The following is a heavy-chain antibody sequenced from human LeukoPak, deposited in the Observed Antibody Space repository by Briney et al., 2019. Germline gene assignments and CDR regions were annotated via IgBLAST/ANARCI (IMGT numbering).Heavy chain of an antibody. Sequence: SQAPSLTCALSGDSVSSNRAAWNWIRQSPSRGPEWLGRTFSRSKWNNDYAVSVTSRITINADTSKNQFSLQLNSVTPEDTAVYYCARDEDTTVADLDYWGQGTLVAVCS. CDR3: ARDEDTTVADLDY. V-gene: IGHV6-1*01. J-gene: IGHJ4*02. CDR1: GDSVSSNRAA. CDR2: TFSRSKWNN. D-gene: IGHD6-19*01.